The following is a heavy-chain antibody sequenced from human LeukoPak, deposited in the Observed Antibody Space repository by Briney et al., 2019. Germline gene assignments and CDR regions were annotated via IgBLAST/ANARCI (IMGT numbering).Heavy chain of an antibody. CDR1: GGSISSGICY. J-gene: IGHJ4*02. Sequence: SETLSLTCTVSGGSISSGICYWGWIRQPPGKGLEWIGSMYDSENTYSNPSLKSRVTISVNTSKNQFSLKLASVTAADTAVYYCARDTTTMIAEYWGQGTLVTVSS. CDR3: ARDTTTMIAEY. D-gene: IGHD3-22*01. V-gene: IGHV4-39*07. CDR2: MYDSENT.